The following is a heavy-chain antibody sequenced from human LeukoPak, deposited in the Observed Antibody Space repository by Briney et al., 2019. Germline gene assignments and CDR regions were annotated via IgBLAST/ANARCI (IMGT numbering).Heavy chain of an antibody. CDR1: GYTFIGYS. D-gene: IGHD3-16*02. CDR3: ARAIYDYVWGSYRLDY. V-gene: IGHV1-69*04. Sequence: SVKVSCKASGYTFIGYSIYWVRQAPGQGLEWMGRIIPILGIANYAQKFQGRVTITADKSTSTAYMELSSLRSEDTAVYYCARAIYDYVWGSYRLDYWGQGTLVTVSS. J-gene: IGHJ4*02. CDR2: IIPILGIA.